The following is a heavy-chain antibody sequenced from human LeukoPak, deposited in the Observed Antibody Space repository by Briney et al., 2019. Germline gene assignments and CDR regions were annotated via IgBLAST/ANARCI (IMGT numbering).Heavy chain of an antibody. CDR2: IYYSGST. J-gene: IGHJ4*02. CDR3: ARAVAVAGGFDY. Sequence: SETLSLTCTVSGGSTSSYYWSWIRQPPGKGQEWIGYIYYSGSTNYNPSLKSRVTISVDTSKNQFSLKLSSVTAADTAVYYCARAVAVAGGFDYWGQGTLVTVSS. CDR1: GGSTSSYY. D-gene: IGHD6-19*01. V-gene: IGHV4-59*01.